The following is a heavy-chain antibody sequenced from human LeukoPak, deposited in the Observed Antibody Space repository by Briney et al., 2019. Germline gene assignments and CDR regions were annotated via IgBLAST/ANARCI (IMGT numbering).Heavy chain of an antibody. CDR2: INHSGST. D-gene: IGHD3-9*01. V-gene: IGHV4-34*01. CDR3: ARRGYDILTGYVYFDY. Sequence: SETLSLTCAVYGGSFRGYYWSWIRQPPGKGLEWIGEINHSGSTNYNPSLKSRVTISVDTSKNQFSLKLSSVTAADTAVYYCARRGYDILTGYVYFDYWGQGTLVTVSS. CDR1: GGSFRGYY. J-gene: IGHJ4*02.